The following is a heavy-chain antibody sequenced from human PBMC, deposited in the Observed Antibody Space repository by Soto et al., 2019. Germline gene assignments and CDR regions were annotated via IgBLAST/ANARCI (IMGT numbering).Heavy chain of an antibody. V-gene: IGHV4-30-4*01. J-gene: IGHJ5*02. CDR2: IYYSGGT. CDR1: GGSISSGDYY. Sequence: QVQLQESGPGLVKPSQTLSLTCTVSGGSISSGDYYWSWIRQPPGKGLEWIGFIYYSGGTYYKPSLKSRVTISVDPSKNKFPLNLSSVTAAGTAGYSCARAFTGELWVYANWFDPWGPGTLVTVSS. CDR3: ARAFTGELWVYANWFDP. D-gene: IGHD3-16*01.